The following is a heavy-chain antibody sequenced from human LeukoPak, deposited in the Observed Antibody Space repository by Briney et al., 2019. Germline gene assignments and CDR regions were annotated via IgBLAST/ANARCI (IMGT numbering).Heavy chain of an antibody. CDR3: AREALYSSSWHEDAFDI. CDR1: GGTFSSYA. J-gene: IGHJ3*02. D-gene: IGHD6-13*01. V-gene: IGHV1-69*04. CDR2: IIPILGIA. Sequence: SVKVSCKASGGTFSSYAISWVRQAPGQGLGWMGRIIPILGIANYAQKFQGRVTITADKSTSTAYMELSSLRSEDTAVYYCAREALYSSSWHEDAFDIWGQGTMVTVSS.